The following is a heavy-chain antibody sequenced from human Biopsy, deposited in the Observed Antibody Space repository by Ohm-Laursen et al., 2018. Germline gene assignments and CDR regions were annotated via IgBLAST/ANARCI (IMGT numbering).Heavy chain of an antibody. J-gene: IGHJ4*02. V-gene: IGHV3-21*01. CDR2: ISASGNHI. CDR1: GFTFSSYA. Sequence: SLRLSCAASGFTFSSYAMEWVRQAPGKGLEWVSSISASGNHIYYTGSVKGRFTVSRDNGKNSVYLQMNSLRVEDTAVYYCARDGEAKYCKHGVCPSDFWGQGTLVTVSS. D-gene: IGHD2-8*01. CDR3: ARDGEAKYCKHGVCPSDF.